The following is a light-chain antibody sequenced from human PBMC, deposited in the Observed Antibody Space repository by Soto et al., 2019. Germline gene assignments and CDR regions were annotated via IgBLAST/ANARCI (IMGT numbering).Light chain of an antibody. CDR3: QEYGSSRT. CDR1: QSVTSSY. V-gene: IGKV3-20*01. J-gene: IGKJ1*01. Sequence: EIVLTQSPGTLSLSPGERATLSCSASQSVTSSYLAWYQRKPGQAPRLLIYGTSSRATGIPDRFSGSGSGTDFTLTISRLEPEDLAVYYCQEYGSSRTFGQGTKVEIK. CDR2: GTS.